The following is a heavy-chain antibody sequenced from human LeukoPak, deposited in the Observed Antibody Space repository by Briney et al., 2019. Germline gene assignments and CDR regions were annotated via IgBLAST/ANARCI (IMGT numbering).Heavy chain of an antibody. CDR1: GGSIRSDTHY. CDR2: IYHSRST. CDR3: ARFTEFDDYVLDY. V-gene: IGHV4-39*01. D-gene: IGHD3-16*01. J-gene: IGHJ4*02. Sequence: PSETLSLTCTVTGGSIRSDTHYWGWIRQPPGKGLEWIGSIYHSRSTYYNPSLTSRVTISIDTSKKQFSLRLSSVTAADTAVYYCARFTEFDDYVLDYWGQGTLVTVSS.